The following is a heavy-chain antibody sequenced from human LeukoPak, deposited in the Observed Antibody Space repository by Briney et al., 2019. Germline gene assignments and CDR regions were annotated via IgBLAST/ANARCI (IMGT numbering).Heavy chain of an antibody. J-gene: IGHJ6*02. V-gene: IGHV4-4*07. CDR2: IYTSGST. Sequence: ASETLSLTCTVSGGSISSYYWSWIRQPAGKGLEWIGRIYTSGSTNYNPSLKSRVTMSVDTSKNQFSLKLSSVTAADTAVYYCARHASDSSGFYNYYGMDVWGQGTTVTVSS. CDR3: ARHASDSSGFYNYYGMDV. CDR1: GGSISSYY. D-gene: IGHD3-22*01.